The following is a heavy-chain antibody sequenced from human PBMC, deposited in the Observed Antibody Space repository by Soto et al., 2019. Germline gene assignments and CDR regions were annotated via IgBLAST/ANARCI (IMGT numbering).Heavy chain of an antibody. D-gene: IGHD3-22*01. CDR3: ARDPPHHDRRGYRFDY. V-gene: IGHV3-33*01. Sequence: GGSLRLSCAASGFTFSSYGMHWVRQAPGKGLEWVALIWYDGSNKYYADSVKGRFTISGDNSKNTVDLQMNSLRVEDTAVYYCARDPPHHDRRGYRFDYWGQGTLVTVSS. CDR1: GFTFSSYG. J-gene: IGHJ4*02. CDR2: IWYDGSNK.